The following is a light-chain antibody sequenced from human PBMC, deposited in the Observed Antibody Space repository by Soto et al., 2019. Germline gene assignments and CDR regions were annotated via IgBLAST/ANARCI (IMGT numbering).Light chain of an antibody. CDR3: VQALQTPLT. CDR1: QSLLHGNGYNY. Sequence: VMTQSPLSLPVTPGEPASISCRSSQSLLHGNGYNYLDWYLQKPGQSPQLLIYLGSNRAPGVPDGFSGSGSCTDFTLKTSRLEAEYVGVYYCVQALQTPLTFGGGTKVEIK. V-gene: IGKV2-28*01. CDR2: LGS. J-gene: IGKJ4*01.